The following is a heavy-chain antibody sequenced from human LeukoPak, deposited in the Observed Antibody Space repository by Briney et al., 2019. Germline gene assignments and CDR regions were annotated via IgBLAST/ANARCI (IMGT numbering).Heavy chain of an antibody. D-gene: IGHD3-22*01. V-gene: IGHV4-59*01. CDR1: GGSISSYY. J-gene: IGHJ6*02. Sequence: SETLSLTCTVSGGSISSYYWSWIRQPPGKGLEWIGYTYYSGSTNYNPSLKSRVTISVDTSKNQFSLKLSSVTAADTAVYYCARDCFKRGVSYDSSGYYYYYYGMDVWGQGTTVTVSS. CDR2: TYYSGST. CDR3: ARDCFKRGVSYDSSGYYYYYYGMDV.